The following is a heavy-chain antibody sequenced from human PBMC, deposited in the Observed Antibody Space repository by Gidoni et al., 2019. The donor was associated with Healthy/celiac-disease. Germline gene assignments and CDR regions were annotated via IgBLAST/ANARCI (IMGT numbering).Heavy chain of an antibody. CDR1: GGSFSGYY. J-gene: IGHJ4*02. CDR2: INHSGST. CDR3: AVGGYSYGYGFDY. V-gene: IGHV4-34*01. D-gene: IGHD5-18*01. Sequence: QVQLQQWGAGLLKPSETLSLTCAVYGGSFSGYYWRWIRQPPGKGLEWIGEINHSGSTNYNPSLKSRVTISVDTSKNQFSLKLSSVTAADTAVYYCAVGGYSYGYGFDYWGQGTLVTVSS.